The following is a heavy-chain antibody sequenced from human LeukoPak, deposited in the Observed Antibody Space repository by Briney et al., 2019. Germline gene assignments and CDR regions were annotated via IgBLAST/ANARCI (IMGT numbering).Heavy chain of an antibody. V-gene: IGHV4-34*01. Sequence: PSETLSLTCAVYGGSFSGYYWSWIRQPPGKGLEWIGEINHSGSTNYNPSLKSRVTISVDTSKNQFSLKLSSVTAADTAVYYCARDGYCSGGSCYRVVYYWGQGTLVTVSS. CDR1: GGSFSGYY. D-gene: IGHD2-15*01. CDR2: INHSGST. J-gene: IGHJ4*02. CDR3: ARDGYCSGGSCYRVVYY.